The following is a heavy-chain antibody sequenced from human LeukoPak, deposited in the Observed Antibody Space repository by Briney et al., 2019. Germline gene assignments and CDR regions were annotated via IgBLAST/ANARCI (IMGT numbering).Heavy chain of an antibody. D-gene: IGHD6-13*01. CDR3: ASGWYSSSWSDFDY. Sequence: GGSLRLSCAASGSTFSSYAMHWVRQAPGKGLEWVAVISYDGSNYYYAGSVKGRFTISRDNSKNTLYLQMNSLRAEDTAMYYCASGWYSSSWSDFDYWGQGTLVTVSS. V-gene: IGHV3-30*04. CDR1: GSTFSSYA. J-gene: IGHJ4*02. CDR2: ISYDGSNY.